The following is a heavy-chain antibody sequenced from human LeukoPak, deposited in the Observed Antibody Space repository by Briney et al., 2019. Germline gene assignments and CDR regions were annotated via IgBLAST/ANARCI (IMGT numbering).Heavy chain of an antibody. Sequence: GGSLRLSCAASGFTVSSNYMSWVRQAPGKGLEWVSAISGSGGSTYYADSVKGRFTISRDNSKNTLYLQMNSLRAEDTAVYYCAKGPGYCSSTSCYIGYDYWGQGTLVTVSS. J-gene: IGHJ4*02. CDR3: AKGPGYCSSTSCYIGYDY. V-gene: IGHV3-23*01. CDR2: ISGSGGST. CDR1: GFTVSSNY. D-gene: IGHD2-2*02.